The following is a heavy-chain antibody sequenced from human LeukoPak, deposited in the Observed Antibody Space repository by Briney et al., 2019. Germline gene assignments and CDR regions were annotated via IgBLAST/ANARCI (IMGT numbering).Heavy chain of an antibody. V-gene: IGHV1-2*02. CDR2: INPNSGGT. D-gene: IGHD6-13*01. CDR3: ARTLYISAAPGGFDY. Sequence: SVKVSCKASGYTFTGYYMHWVRQAPGQGLEWMGWINPNSGGTNYAQKFQGRVTMTRDTSIGTVYMELNTLRSDDTAVYYCARTLYISAAPGGFDYWGQGTLVTVSS. CDR1: GYTFTGYY. J-gene: IGHJ4*02.